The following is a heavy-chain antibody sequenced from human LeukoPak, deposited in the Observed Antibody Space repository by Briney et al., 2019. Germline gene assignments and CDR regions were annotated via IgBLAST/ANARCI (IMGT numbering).Heavy chain of an antibody. V-gene: IGHV4-59*01. D-gene: IGHD1-26*01. CDR3: ARDSTYSGSYYYYGMDV. J-gene: IGHJ6*02. Sequence: SETLSLTCTVSGGSISSYYWSWIRQPPGKGLEWIGYIYYSGSTNYNPSLKSRVTISVDTSKNQFSLKQSSVTAADTAVYHCARDSTYSGSYYYYGMDVWGQGATVTVSS. CDR1: GGSISSYY. CDR2: IYYSGST.